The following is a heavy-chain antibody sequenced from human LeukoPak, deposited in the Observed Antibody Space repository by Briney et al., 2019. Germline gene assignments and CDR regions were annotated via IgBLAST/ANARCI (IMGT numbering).Heavy chain of an antibody. CDR1: GFTFSSYG. J-gene: IGHJ4*02. CDR2: ISYDGSNK. Sequence: GGSLRLSCAASGFTFSSYGMHWVRQDPGKGLEWVAVISYDGSNKYYTDSVKGRFTISRDNSKNTLYLQMNSLRAEDTAVYYCARAGGDYWGQGTLVTVSS. CDR3: ARAGGDY. D-gene: IGHD3-10*01. V-gene: IGHV3-30-3*01.